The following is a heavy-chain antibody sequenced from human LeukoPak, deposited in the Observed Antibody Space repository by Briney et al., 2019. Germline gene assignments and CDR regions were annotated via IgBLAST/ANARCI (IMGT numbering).Heavy chain of an antibody. CDR1: GFTFSAYY. CDR3: ARTVDAGIYYFDY. V-gene: IGHV1-2*02. Sequence: ASVKVSCRTSGFTFSAYYIHWVRQAPGQGLQWMRWINPNTGDTTNAQMCQGRVTLTRDTSISTAYMELNRLRSDDTAVYFCARTVDAGIYYFDYWGQGTLVTVSS. CDR2: INPNTGDT. D-gene: IGHD2-21*01. J-gene: IGHJ4*02.